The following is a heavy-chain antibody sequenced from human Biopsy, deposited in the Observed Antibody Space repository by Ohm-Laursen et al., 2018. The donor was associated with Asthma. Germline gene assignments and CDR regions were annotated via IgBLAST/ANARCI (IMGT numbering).Heavy chain of an antibody. V-gene: IGHV3-7*01. CDR2: IKKDGSEE. J-gene: IGHJ6*02. CDR3: ARGGYCTSPTCPWGRYATDV. CDR1: GLTFNSYC. Sequence: SLRLSCAASGLTFNSYCMSWVRQAPGKGLEWVANIKKDGSEEYYVDSVKGRFTISRDNAKNSLFLHMNSLRAGDSAVYYCARGGYCTSPTCPWGRYATDVWGQGTTVTVS. D-gene: IGHD2-8*01.